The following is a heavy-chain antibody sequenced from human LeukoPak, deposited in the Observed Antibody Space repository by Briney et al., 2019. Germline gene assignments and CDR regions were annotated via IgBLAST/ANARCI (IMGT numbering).Heavy chain of an antibody. V-gene: IGHV3-49*04. Sequence: GGSLRLSCTASGFTFGAYAMSWVRQAPGKGLEWVGFIRSKAYGGTTEYAASVKGRFTISRDDSKSIAYLQMNSLKTEDTAVYYCTREGYNSGWSELYFDYWGQGILVIVSS. CDR3: TREGYNSGWSELYFDY. CDR2: IRSKAYGGTT. CDR1: GFTFGAYA. D-gene: IGHD6-19*01. J-gene: IGHJ4*02.